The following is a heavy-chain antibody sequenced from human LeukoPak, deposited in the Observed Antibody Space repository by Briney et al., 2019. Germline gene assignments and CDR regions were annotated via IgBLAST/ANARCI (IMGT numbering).Heavy chain of an antibody. Sequence: SGPTLVKPTQTLTLTCTFSGFSLSTSGVGVGWIRQPPGKALEWLALIYWDGDKRYSPSLKSRLTITKDTSKNQVVLTMTNMDPVDTATYYCAHRSDYDILTGYYWTYWGQGTLVTVSS. J-gene: IGHJ4*02. CDR1: GFSLSTSGVG. D-gene: IGHD3-9*01. CDR3: AHRSDYDILTGYYWTY. V-gene: IGHV2-5*02. CDR2: IYWDGDK.